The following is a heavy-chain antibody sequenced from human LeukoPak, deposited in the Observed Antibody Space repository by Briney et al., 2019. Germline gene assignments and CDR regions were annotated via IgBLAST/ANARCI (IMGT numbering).Heavy chain of an antibody. D-gene: IGHD6-13*01. J-gene: IGHJ4*02. CDR1: GFTFDDSA. CDR2: ISWNGGSI. Sequence: GGSLRLSCAASGFTFDDSAMHWVRQAPGKGLEWVSGISWNGGSIDYAGSVKGRFTISRDNAKNSLYLQMNSLKSEDTALYYCAKDIGGGSSWFYYFDYWGQGTLVTVSS. V-gene: IGHV3-9*01. CDR3: AKDIGGGSSWFYYFDY.